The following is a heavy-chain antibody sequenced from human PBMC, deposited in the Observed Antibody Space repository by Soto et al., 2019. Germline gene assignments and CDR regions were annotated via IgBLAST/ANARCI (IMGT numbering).Heavy chain of an antibody. Sequence: QVQLVESGGGLVKPGGSLRLSCVASGFTFSDHYMTWIRQAPGKGLEWLSYISTSSSYTNYADSVKGRFTISRDNAMNSLYLQMNSVRAEDTAVYCCARLRLTGYFDYWGQGPLVTVSS. CDR3: ARLRLTGYFDY. CDR1: GFTFSDHY. J-gene: IGHJ4*02. CDR2: ISTSSSYT. V-gene: IGHV3-11*05.